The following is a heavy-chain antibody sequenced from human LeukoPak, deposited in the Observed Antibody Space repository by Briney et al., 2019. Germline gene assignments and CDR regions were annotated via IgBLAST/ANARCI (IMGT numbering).Heavy chain of an antibody. V-gene: IGHV6-1*01. CDR2: TYYRPRWYN. CDR3: ARDRSTGWYESFDY. D-gene: IGHD6-19*01. CDR1: GDSVSTNSAA. Sequence: SQTLSLTCAISGDSVSTNSAAWNWIRQSPSRGLEWLGRTYYRPRWYNDYAVSVKSRITVNPDTSKNQFSLQLNSVTPEDTAVYYCARDRSTGWYESFDYWGQGTLVTVSS. J-gene: IGHJ4*02.